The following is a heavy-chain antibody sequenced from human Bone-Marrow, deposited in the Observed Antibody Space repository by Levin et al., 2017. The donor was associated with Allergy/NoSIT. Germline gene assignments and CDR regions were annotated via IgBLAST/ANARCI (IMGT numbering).Heavy chain of an antibody. J-gene: IGHJ2*01. V-gene: IGHV4-59*01. Sequence: SQTLSLTCTVSGGSISNYYWNWIRESPGKGLEWVGCIYYSGNTDYNPSLKSRVTISVDTSKNQFSLKLSSVTAADTAVYYCVRGSTWAWYFDLWGRGTLVTVSS. D-gene: IGHD1-1*01. CDR1: GGSISNYY. CDR2: IYYSGNT. CDR3: VRGSTWAWYFDL.